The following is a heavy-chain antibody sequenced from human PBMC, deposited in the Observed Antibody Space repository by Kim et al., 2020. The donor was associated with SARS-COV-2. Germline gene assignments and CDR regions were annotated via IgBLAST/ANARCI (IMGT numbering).Heavy chain of an antibody. D-gene: IGHD6-13*01. V-gene: IGHV3-7*01. CDR2: IKQDGSEK. CDR1: GFTFSSYR. Sequence: GGSLRLSCAASGFTFSSYRMNWVRQAPGKGLEWVANIKQDGSEKYYVDSVKGRFTISRDNAKNSLYLQMNSLRAEDTAVYYCAKSGIAAAGTEFDYWGQGTLVTVSS. CDR3: AKSGIAAAGTEFDY. J-gene: IGHJ4*02.